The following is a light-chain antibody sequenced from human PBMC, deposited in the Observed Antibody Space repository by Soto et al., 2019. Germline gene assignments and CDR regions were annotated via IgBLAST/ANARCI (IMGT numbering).Light chain of an antibody. CDR1: QSVNNY. CDR2: DAS. Sequence: EIVLTQSPATLSLSRGERATLSCRASQSVNNYVSWFQQRVGQSPRLLIFDASNRATGIPARFSGSGSGTDFTLTISSLEPEDFAIYYCQQRSNWLLTFGQGTRLEIK. V-gene: IGKV3-11*01. CDR3: QQRSNWLLT. J-gene: IGKJ5*01.